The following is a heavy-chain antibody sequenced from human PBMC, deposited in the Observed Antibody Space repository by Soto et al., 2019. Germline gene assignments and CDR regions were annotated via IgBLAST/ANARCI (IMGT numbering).Heavy chain of an antibody. J-gene: IGHJ6*02. V-gene: IGHV1-18*01. Sequence: ASVKVSCKVSGYTFTSYGISWVRQAPGQGLEWMGWISAYNGNTNYAQKLQGRVTMTTDTSTSTAYMELRSLRSDDTAVYYCAREGNDFWSYGMDVWGQGTTVTVSS. D-gene: IGHD3-3*01. CDR1: GYTFTSYG. CDR2: ISAYNGNT. CDR3: AREGNDFWSYGMDV.